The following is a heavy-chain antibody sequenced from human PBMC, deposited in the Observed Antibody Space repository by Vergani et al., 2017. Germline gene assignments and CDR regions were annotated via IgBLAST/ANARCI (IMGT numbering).Heavy chain of an antibody. CDR3: AHSWNFGRRDWFDS. V-gene: IGHV1-2*02. D-gene: IGHD1-26*01. J-gene: IGHJ5*01. CDR2: ISPKTGDT. Sequence: QVQLMQSGPVMKKPGGSMKVSCQASESTFSDYNIHLVRQAPGQGLQVMGWISPKTGDTDYLQRFQDRVTMTRDASTKTVYLKMTRLTSDDTAIYYCAHSWNFGRRDWFDSWGPGTLVTVSS. CDR1: ESTFSDYN.